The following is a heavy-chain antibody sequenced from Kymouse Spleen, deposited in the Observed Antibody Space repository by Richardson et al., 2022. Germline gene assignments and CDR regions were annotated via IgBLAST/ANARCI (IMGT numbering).Heavy chain of an antibody. J-gene: IGHJ4*02. Sequence: QVQLVESGGGVVQPGRSLRLSCAASGFTFSSYGMHWVRQAPGKGLEWVAVIWYDGSNKYYADSVKGRFTISRDNSKNTLYLQMNSLRAEDTAVYYCASYSSGWDYWGQGTLVTVSS. D-gene: IGHD6-19*01. CDR2: IWYDGSNK. CDR3: ASYSSGWDY. CDR1: GFTFSSYG. V-gene: IGHV3-33*01.